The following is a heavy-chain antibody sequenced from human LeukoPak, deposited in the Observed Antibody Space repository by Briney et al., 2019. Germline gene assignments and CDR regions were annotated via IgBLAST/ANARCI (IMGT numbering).Heavy chain of an antibody. D-gene: IGHD3-10*01. CDR2: ISSSSSTI. CDR3: AGWFGELLDY. V-gene: IGHV3-48*01. Sequence: GGSLRLSCAASGFTFSSYSMNWVRQAPGKGLEWVSYISSSSSTIYYADPVKGRFTISRDNAKNSLYLQMNSLRAEDTAVYYCAGWFGELLDYWGQGTLVTVSS. J-gene: IGHJ4*02. CDR1: GFTFSSYS.